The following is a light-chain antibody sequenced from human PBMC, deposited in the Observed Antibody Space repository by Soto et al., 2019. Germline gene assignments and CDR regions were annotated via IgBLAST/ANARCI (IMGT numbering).Light chain of an antibody. CDR1: QSISSW. J-gene: IGKJ1*01. Sequence: DIQMTQSPSTLSASVGDRVTITCRASQSISSWLAWYQQKPGKAPNLLIYDASSLESGVPPRFSGSGSGTEFALAISSLQPDDFATYYCQQYEGFSRTFGQGTKVESK. CDR3: QQYEGFSRT. CDR2: DAS. V-gene: IGKV1-5*01.